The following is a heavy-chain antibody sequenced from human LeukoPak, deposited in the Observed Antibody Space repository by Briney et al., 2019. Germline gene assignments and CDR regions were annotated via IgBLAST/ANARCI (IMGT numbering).Heavy chain of an antibody. Sequence: GESLKISCKGSGYSFTNYWIGWVRQMPGKGLEWMGIIYPGDSDTRYSPSFQGQVTISADKSISTAYLQWSSLKASDTAMYYCASLGSGSYYPFDAFDIWGQGTMVTVSS. CDR1: GYSFTNYW. J-gene: IGHJ3*02. D-gene: IGHD3-10*01. CDR2: IYPGDSDT. CDR3: ASLGSGSYYPFDAFDI. V-gene: IGHV5-51*01.